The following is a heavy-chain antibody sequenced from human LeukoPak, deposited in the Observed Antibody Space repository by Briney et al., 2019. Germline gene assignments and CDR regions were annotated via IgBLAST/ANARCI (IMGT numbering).Heavy chain of an antibody. CDR1: GGSINNYY. V-gene: IGHV4-59*01. CDR3: ARARWIQLWLSGEYYFDY. CDR2: IYYSGST. J-gene: IGHJ4*02. Sequence: PSETLSLTCTVSGGSINNYYWSWIRQPPGKGLEWIGYIYYSGSTNYNPSLKSRVTISVDTSKNQFSLKLSSVTAADTAVYYCARARWIQLWLSGEYYFDYWGQGTLVTVSS. D-gene: IGHD5-18*01.